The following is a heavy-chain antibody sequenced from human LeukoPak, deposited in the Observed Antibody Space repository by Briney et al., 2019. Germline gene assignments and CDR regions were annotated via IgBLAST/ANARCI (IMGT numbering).Heavy chain of an antibody. CDR3: ARVIAVAGLFGFFDY. V-gene: IGHV3-48*01. J-gene: IGHJ4*02. CDR1: GFTFSSYS. Sequence: GGSLRLSCAASGFTFSSYSMNWVRQAPGKGLEWVSYISSSSSTIYYADSVKGRFTISRDNAKNSLYLQMNSLRAEDTAVYYCARVIAVAGLFGFFDYWGQGTLVTVSS. CDR2: ISSSSSTI. D-gene: IGHD6-19*01.